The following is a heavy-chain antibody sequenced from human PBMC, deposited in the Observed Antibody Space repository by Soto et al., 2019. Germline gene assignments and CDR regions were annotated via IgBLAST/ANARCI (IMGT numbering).Heavy chain of an antibody. Sequence: QVQLQESGPGLVKPSQTLSLTCTVSGGSISSGGYYWSWIRQHPGKGLEWIGYIYYSGSTYYNPSRKSRVTISVDTSKNQFYLKLSSVTAADAVVYYCASTPSAGDADDAFDIWGQGTMVTVSS. J-gene: IGHJ3*02. CDR3: ASTPSAGDADDAFDI. CDR2: IYYSGST. V-gene: IGHV4-31*03. CDR1: GGSISSGGYY. D-gene: IGHD7-27*01.